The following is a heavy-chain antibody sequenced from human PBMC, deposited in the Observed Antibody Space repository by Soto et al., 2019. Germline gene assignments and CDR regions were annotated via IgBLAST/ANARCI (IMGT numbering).Heavy chain of an antibody. Sequence: GESLKISCKGSGYSFTSYWISWVRQMPGKGLEWMGRIDPSDSYTNYSPSFQGHVTISADKSISTAYLQWSSLKASDTAMYYCARAITVFGVVTSYYYGMDVWGQGTTVTSP. CDR1: GYSFTSYW. CDR2: IDPSDSYT. V-gene: IGHV5-10-1*01. CDR3: ARAITVFGVVTSYYYGMDV. D-gene: IGHD3-3*01. J-gene: IGHJ6*02.